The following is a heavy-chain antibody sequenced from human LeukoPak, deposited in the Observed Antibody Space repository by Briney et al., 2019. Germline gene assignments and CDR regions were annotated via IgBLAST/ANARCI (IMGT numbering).Heavy chain of an antibody. CDR2: VMWSGGNT. D-gene: IGHD3-10*01. CDR1: VFTFSSYA. V-gene: IGHV3-23*01. CDR3: AKASGSSGYYYMDV. J-gene: IGHJ6*03. Sequence: SGGSLRLSCAASVFTFSSYAMSWDRQAPGKVLELVSAVMWSGGNTYYADSVKGRFTISRDNSKNTLYMHMNSLRADDTAIYYCAKASGSSGYYYMDVRGKGTTVTVSS.